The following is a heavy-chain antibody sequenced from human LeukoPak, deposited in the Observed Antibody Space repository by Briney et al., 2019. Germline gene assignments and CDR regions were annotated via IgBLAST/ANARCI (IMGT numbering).Heavy chain of an antibody. D-gene: IGHD5-24*01. Sequence: GGSLRLSCAASGFTFSNYGMNWVRQAPGKGLEWVAFIRYDGSNKYYADSVKGRFTISRDNSKNTLFLQMNSLRAEGTAVYYCAKDSRGSVDMATIFDYWGQGTLVTVSS. CDR2: IRYDGSNK. CDR3: AKDSRGSVDMATIFDY. V-gene: IGHV3-30*02. J-gene: IGHJ4*02. CDR1: GFTFSNYG.